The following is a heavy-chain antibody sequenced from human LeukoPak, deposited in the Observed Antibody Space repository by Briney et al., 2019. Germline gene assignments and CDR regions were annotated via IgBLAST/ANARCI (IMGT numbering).Heavy chain of an antibody. CDR3: ARASLDSIRGVKGFDY. CDR1: GFTFSSYS. V-gene: IGHV3-21*06. D-gene: IGHD3-10*01. CDR2: ISSSSTYI. Sequence: PGGSLRLSCTASGFTFSSYSMNWVRQAPGKGLEWVSYISSSSTYIYYADSVRGRFTISRDNAKNSLNLQMNSLRDEDTAVYYCARASLDSIRGVKGFDYWGQGTLVTVSS. J-gene: IGHJ4*02.